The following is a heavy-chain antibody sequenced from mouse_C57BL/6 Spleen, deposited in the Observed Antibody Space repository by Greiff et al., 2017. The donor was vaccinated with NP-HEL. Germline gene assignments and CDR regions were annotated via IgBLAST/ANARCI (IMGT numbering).Heavy chain of an antibody. V-gene: IGHV5-6*01. CDR1: GFTFSSYG. Sequence: EVQGVESGGDLVKPGGSLKLSCAASGFTFSSYGMSWVRQTPDQRLEWVATISRGGSYTYYPDSVKGRFTISRDNAKNTLYLQMSSLKAEDTAMYYCARHGELGREGDYRGQGTTLTVSS. CDR2: ISRGGSYT. CDR3: ARHGELGREGDY. J-gene: IGHJ2*01. D-gene: IGHD4-1*01.